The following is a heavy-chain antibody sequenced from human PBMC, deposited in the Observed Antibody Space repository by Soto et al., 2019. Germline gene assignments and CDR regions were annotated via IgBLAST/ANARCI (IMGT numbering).Heavy chain of an antibody. D-gene: IGHD3-3*01. CDR1: GGSIRHSSFY. V-gene: IGHV4-39*01. CDR2: IYYSGTT. Sequence: QLQLQESGPGLVKPSETLSLTCTVSGGSIRHSSFYWGWLRQPPGKGLDWIGTIYYSGTTHYNPSLKIRVTISVDTSKNQFSLKLSSVTAADTPMYYCARLWCGYLDWFDPWGQGTLVTVSS. J-gene: IGHJ5*02. CDR3: ARLWCGYLDWFDP.